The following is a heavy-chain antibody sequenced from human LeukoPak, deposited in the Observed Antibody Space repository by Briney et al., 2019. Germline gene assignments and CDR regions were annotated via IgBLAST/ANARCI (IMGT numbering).Heavy chain of an antibody. V-gene: IGHV3-30*02. D-gene: IGHD6-13*01. J-gene: IGHJ4*02. CDR1: GFTFSSYG. CDR2: IRYDGSNK. Sequence: GGSLRLSCAASGFTFSSYGMHWVRQAPGKGLEWVAFIRYDGSNKYYADSVKGRCTISRDNPKNTLYLQMNSLKTEDTAVYYCTSGPSGYQQQLVRDYWGQGTLVTISS. CDR3: TSGPSGYQQQLVRDY.